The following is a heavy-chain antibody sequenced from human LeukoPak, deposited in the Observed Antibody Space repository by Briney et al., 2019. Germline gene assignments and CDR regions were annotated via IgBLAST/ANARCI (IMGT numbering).Heavy chain of an antibody. D-gene: IGHD5-24*01. CDR1: GFTFDEYG. V-gene: IGHV3-20*04. Sequence: PGGSLRLSCTASGFTFDEYGMSWVRQAPGEGLEWVSGINWNGGSTGYADSVKGRFTISRDNAKNSLYLQMNSLRAEDTALYYCARDGRDGYSPFDYWGQGTLVTVSS. CDR3: ARDGRDGYSPFDY. J-gene: IGHJ4*02. CDR2: INWNGGST.